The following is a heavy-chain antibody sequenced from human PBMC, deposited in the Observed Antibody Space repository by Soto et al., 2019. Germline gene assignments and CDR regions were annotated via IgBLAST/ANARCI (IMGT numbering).Heavy chain of an antibody. J-gene: IGHJ4*02. CDR2: ITDGLTK. D-gene: IGHD3-16*01. CDR3: ARDTSHGVTIGGLDS. CDR1: GFSFSNYN. V-gene: IGHV3-48*02. Sequence: PGGFLRLSCAASGFSFSNYNMNWVRQSPGKGLEWVAHITDGLTKHYADFVQGRFTISRDNAKNSLYLELTDLRDDDTAVYYCARDTSHGVTIGGLDSWGQGTLVTVSS.